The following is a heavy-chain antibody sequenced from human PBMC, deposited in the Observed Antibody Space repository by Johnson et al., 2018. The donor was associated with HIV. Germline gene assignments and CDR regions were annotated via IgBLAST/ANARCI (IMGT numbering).Heavy chain of an antibody. Sequence: QVQLVESGGGVVQPGRSLRLSCAASGFTFSTYAMHWVRQAPGKGLEWVAVISYVGTNKYYADSVKGRFTISRDNSKNTLYLQINSLRAEDTAVYYCARDRAMVIVNDAFDIWGQGTMVTVSS. D-gene: IGHD5-18*01. CDR3: ARDRAMVIVNDAFDI. J-gene: IGHJ3*02. CDR2: ISYVGTNK. CDR1: GFTFSTYA. V-gene: IGHV3-30*04.